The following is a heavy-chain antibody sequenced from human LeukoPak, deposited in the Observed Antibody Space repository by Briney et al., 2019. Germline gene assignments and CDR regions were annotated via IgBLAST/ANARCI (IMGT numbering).Heavy chain of an antibody. Sequence: ASVKVSCKASGYTFSNYYIHWVRQAPGQGLEWMGIINPSAGSTSYAQKFQGRVTMTTDTSMPTVYMELSSLRSEDTAVYHCARALYGSAFAIGYWGQGTLVTVSS. CDR1: GYTFSNYY. J-gene: IGHJ4*02. CDR2: INPSAGST. D-gene: IGHD6-19*01. V-gene: IGHV1-46*01. CDR3: ARALYGSAFAIGY.